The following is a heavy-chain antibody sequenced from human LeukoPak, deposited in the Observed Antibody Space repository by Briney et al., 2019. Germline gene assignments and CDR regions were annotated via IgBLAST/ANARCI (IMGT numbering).Heavy chain of an antibody. CDR2: INPSGGST. Sequence: ASVKVSCKASGYTFTSYYMHWVRQAPGQGLEWMGIINPSGGSTSYAQKFQGRVTMTSDTSTSTVYMELSSLRSEDTAVYYCARVGATGRAFDYWGQGTLVTVSS. V-gene: IGHV1-46*01. CDR1: GYTFTSYY. CDR3: ARVGATGRAFDY. J-gene: IGHJ4*02. D-gene: IGHD1-26*01.